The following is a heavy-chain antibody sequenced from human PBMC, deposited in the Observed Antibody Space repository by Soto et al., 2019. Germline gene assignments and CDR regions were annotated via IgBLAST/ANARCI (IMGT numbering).Heavy chain of an antibody. Sequence: GGSLRLSCAASGFAFSTYAMTWVRQAPGKGLEWVAGISVSGDKAYYADSVKGRFAISRDNSQNTVFLQIASLRVEDTAVYYCARDQFRPGLLYSLGFLLTEYGHWGQGTLVTVSS. CDR1: GFAFSTYA. CDR3: ARDQFRPGLLYSLGFLLTEYGH. D-gene: IGHD3-10*01. CDR2: ISVSGDKA. V-gene: IGHV3-23*01. J-gene: IGHJ4*02.